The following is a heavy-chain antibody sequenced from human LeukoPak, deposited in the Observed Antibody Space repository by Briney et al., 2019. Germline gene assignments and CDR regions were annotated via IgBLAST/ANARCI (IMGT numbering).Heavy chain of an antibody. CDR3: ARQPAVVAAFDY. V-gene: IGHV4-39*01. CDR2: IYYSGST. Sequence: PSETLSLTCTVSGGSISSSSYYWGWIRQPPGKGLEWIGSIYYSGSTYHNPSLKSRVTISVDTSKNQFSLKLSSVTAADTAVYYCARQPAVVAAFDYWGQGTLVTVSS. D-gene: IGHD2-15*01. CDR1: GGSISSSSYY. J-gene: IGHJ4*02.